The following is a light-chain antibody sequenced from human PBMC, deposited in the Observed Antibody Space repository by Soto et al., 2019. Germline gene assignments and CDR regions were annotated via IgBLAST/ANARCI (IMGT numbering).Light chain of an antibody. Sequence: EIVLTQSPGTLSLSPGERATLSCRASESVRSSSLAWYQHKPGQAPRLLIYGTSGRATGIPDRFSASGSGTDFTLTISRLEPEDFALYYCQQYGSPYTFGQGTKLEIK. CDR1: ESVRSSS. V-gene: IGKV3-20*01. J-gene: IGKJ2*01. CDR3: QQYGSPYT. CDR2: GTS.